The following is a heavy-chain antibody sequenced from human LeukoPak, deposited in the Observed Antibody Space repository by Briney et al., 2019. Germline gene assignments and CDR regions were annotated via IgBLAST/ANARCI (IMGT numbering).Heavy chain of an antibody. CDR3: ARTYDTTRRDY. V-gene: IGHV4-61*02. CDR2: IYTSGST. CDR1: GGSISSGSYY. Sequence: SETLSLTCTVSGGSISSGSYYWSWIRQPAGKGLEWIGRIYTSGSTNYNPSLKSRVTISVDTSKNQFSLKLSSVTAADTAVYYCARTYDTTRRDYWGQGTLVTVSS. J-gene: IGHJ4*02. D-gene: IGHD3-22*01.